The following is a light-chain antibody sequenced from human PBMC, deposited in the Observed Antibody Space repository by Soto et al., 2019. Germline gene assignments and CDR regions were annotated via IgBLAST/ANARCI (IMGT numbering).Light chain of an antibody. CDR1: QGISNH. CDR2: AAS. V-gene: IGKV1-9*01. CDR3: QHIEKYPVT. J-gene: IGKJ5*01. Sequence: DIQLTQSPSFLSASVGDRVTITCRASQGISNHLAWYQQKSGKAPNLLIYAASTLQSGVPSRFSGSGSGTEFTLTISSLQPEDCATYYCQHIEKYPVTFGQGTRLDIK.